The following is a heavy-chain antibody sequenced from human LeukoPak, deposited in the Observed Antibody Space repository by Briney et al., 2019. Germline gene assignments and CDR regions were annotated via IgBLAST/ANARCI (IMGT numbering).Heavy chain of an antibody. Sequence: SETLSLTCTVSGGSIGSYYWSWIRQPAGKGLEWIGRIYTSGSTNYNPSLKSRVTMSVDTSKNQFSLKLSSVTAADTAVYYCARDGAATHYYYYDMDVWGQGTTVTVSS. D-gene: IGHD2-15*01. CDR1: GGSIGSYY. CDR3: ARDGAATHYYYYDMDV. V-gene: IGHV4-4*07. J-gene: IGHJ6*02. CDR2: IYTSGST.